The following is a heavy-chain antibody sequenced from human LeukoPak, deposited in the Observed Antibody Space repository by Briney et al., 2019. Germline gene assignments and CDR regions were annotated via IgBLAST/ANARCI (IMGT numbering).Heavy chain of an antibody. Sequence: PGGSLRLSCAASGXTFSSYAMSWVRQAPGKGLESVSAISGSGGSTYYADSVKGRFTISRDNSKNTLYLQMNSLRAEDTAVYYCAKWVTATHYFDYWGQGTLVTVSS. J-gene: IGHJ4*02. CDR2: ISGSGGST. V-gene: IGHV3-23*01. CDR1: GXTFSSYA. D-gene: IGHD2-21*02. CDR3: AKWVTATHYFDY.